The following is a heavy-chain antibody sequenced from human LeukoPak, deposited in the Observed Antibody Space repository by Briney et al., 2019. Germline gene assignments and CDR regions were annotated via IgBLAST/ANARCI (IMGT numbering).Heavy chain of an antibody. CDR1: GGSFSGYY. CDR2: INHSGST. J-gene: IGHJ4*02. Sequence: SETLSLTCAFYGGSFSGYYWSWIPQPPGKGLEWIGEINHSGSTNYNPSLKSRVTISVDTSKNQFSLKLSSVTAADTAVYYCARRHSGSYEFDYWGQGTLVTVSS. CDR3: ARRHSGSYEFDY. D-gene: IGHD1-26*01. V-gene: IGHV4-34*01.